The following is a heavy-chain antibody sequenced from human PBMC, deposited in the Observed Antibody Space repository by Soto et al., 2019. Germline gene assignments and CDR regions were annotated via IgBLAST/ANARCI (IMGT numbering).Heavy chain of an antibody. V-gene: IGHV4-34*01. CDR3: ARAALLWFGEVSGWFDP. CDR2: INHSGST. Sequence: SETLSLTCAVYGGSFSGYYWSWIRQPPGKGLGWIGEINHSGSTNYNPSLKSRVTISVDTSKNSLYLQMNSLRAEDTAVYYCARAALLWFGEVSGWFDPWGQGTLVTVSS. J-gene: IGHJ5*02. D-gene: IGHD3-10*01. CDR1: GGSFSGYY.